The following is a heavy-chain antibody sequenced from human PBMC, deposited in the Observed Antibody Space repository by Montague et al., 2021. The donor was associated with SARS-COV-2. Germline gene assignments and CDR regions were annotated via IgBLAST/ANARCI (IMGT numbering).Heavy chain of an antibody. Sequence: TLSLTCTVSGGSISSGGYYWSWIRQHPGKGLEWIGYIYYSGSTYYNPSLKSRVTISVDTFKNQFSLKLSSVTAADTAVYYCARDTGISGAFDIWGQGTMVTVSS. CDR2: IYYSGST. D-gene: IGHD2-15*01. V-gene: IGHV4-31*03. CDR1: GGSISSGGYY. CDR3: ARDTGISGAFDI. J-gene: IGHJ3*02.